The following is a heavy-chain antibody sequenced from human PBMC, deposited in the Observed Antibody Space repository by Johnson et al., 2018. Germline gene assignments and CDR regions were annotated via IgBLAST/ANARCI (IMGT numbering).Heavy chain of an antibody. CDR3: ARASGGPFDI. V-gene: IGHV3-74*01. Sequence: AQLQESGGCFVQPGGTLRPSCAASRFTFSTYWIHWVRQAQGKGLVWVSRINGAGSPPNSAASVKGRFTVSRDNAKNTLYLQMNSLRAEDTALYYCARASGGPFDIWGQGTMVTVSS. J-gene: IGHJ3*02. D-gene: IGHD6-25*01. CDR2: INGAGSPP. CDR1: RFTFSTYW.